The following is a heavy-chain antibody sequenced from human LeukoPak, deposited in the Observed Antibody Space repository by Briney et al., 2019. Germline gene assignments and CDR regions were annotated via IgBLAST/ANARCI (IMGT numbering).Heavy chain of an antibody. V-gene: IGHV4-30-2*01. CDR3: ARGRIFDY. CDR1: GGSISSGGYS. CDR2: IYHSGST. J-gene: IGHJ4*02. Sequence: PSGTLSLTCAVSGGSISSGGYSWSWIRQPPGKGLEWIGYIYHSGSTYYNPSLKSRVTISVDRSKNQFSLKLSSVTAADTAVYYCARGRIFDYWGQGTLVTVSS.